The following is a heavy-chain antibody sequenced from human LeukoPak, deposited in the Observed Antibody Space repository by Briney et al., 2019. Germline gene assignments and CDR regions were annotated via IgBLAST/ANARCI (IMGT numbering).Heavy chain of an antibody. Sequence: SETLSLTCAVYGGSFSGYHWSWIRQPPGKGLEWIGEINHSGSTNYNPSLKSRVTISVDTSKNQFSLKLSSVTAADTAVYYCARAIVATTIKYFQHWGQGTLVTVSS. V-gene: IGHV4-34*01. CDR3: ARAIVATTIKYFQH. CDR2: INHSGST. J-gene: IGHJ1*01. CDR1: GGSFSGYH. D-gene: IGHD5-12*01.